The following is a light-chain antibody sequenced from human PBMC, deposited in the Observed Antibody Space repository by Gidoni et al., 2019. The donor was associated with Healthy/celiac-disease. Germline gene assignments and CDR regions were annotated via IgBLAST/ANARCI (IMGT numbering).Light chain of an antibody. Sequence: DIQMTQSPSSLSASVGDRATITCRASQSISSYLNWYQQKPGKAPKLLIFAASSLRSGVPSRFGGSGSGTDFTLTISSLQPEDFATYYCQQSYSTPLFTFGPGTKVDIK. CDR1: QSISSY. V-gene: IGKV1-39*01. CDR3: QQSYSTPLFT. J-gene: IGKJ3*01. CDR2: AAS.